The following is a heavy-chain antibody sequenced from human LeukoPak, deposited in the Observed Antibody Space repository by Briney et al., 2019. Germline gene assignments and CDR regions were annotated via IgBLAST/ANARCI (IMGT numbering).Heavy chain of an antibody. CDR1: GFTFSSYG. CDR2: IRYDGSNK. D-gene: IGHD4-23*01. J-gene: IGHJ4*02. Sequence: GGSLRLSCAASGFTFSSYGMHWVRQAPGKGLEWVAFIRYDGSNKYYADSVKGRFTISRDNSMNTLYLQMNSLRAEDTAVYYCARDYGGNSGVDYWGQGTLATVSS. CDR3: ARDYGGNSGVDY. V-gene: IGHV3-30*02.